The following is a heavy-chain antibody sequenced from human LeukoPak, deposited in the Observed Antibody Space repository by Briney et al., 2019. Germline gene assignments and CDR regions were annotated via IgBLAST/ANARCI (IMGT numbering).Heavy chain of an antibody. CDR3: ARWLIRGFIFSPFDY. CDR1: GYTFTDYF. J-gene: IGHJ4*02. CDR2: INPNSDGT. D-gene: IGHD3-10*01. Sequence: ASVKVSRKAFGYTFTDYFIHWVRHAPGQGLEWMVWINPNSDGTNYAQKFQGRVTMTSDTSISTAYMELSSLTSDDTAVYYCARWLIRGFIFSPFDYWGQGTLVTVSS. V-gene: IGHV1-2*02.